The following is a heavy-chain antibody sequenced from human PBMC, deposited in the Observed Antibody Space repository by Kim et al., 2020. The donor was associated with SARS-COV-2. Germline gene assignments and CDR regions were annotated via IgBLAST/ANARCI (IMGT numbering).Heavy chain of an antibody. J-gene: IGHJ2*01. V-gene: IGHV3-15*01. CDR3: TTVSSSSPGWYFDL. CDR2: IKSKTDGGTT. CDR1: GFTFSNAW. Sequence: GGSLRLSCAASGFTFSNAWMSWVRQAPGKGLEWVGRIKSKTDGGTTDYAAPVKGRFTISRDDSKNTLYLQMNSLKTEDTAVYYCTTVSSSSPGWYFDLWGRGTLVTVSS. D-gene: IGHD6-6*01.